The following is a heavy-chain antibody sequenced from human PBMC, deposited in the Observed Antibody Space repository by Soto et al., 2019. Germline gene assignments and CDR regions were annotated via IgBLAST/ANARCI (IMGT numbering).Heavy chain of an antibody. CDR2: ISSSSSTI. V-gene: IGHV3-48*01. J-gene: IGHJ6*02. CDR1: GFTFSSYS. CDR3: ARDHNYDFWSGYLYPRPYYYGMDV. D-gene: IGHD3-3*01. Sequence: PGGSLRLSCAASGFTFSSYSMNWVRQAPGKGLEWVSYISSSSSTIYYADSVKGRFTISRDNAKNSLYLQMNSLRAEDTAVYYCARDHNYDFWSGYLYPRPYYYGMDVWGQGSTVTVSS.